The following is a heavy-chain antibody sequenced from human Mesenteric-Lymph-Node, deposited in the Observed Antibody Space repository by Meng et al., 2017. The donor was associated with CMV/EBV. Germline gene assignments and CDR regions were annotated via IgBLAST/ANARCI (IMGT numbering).Heavy chain of an antibody. Sequence: CAVSGGSISSSNWWSWVRQPPGKGLEWIGEIYHSGSTNYNPSLKSRVTISVDKTKNQFSLKLSSVTAADTAVYYCARVFGELGHFDYWGQGTLVTVSS. CDR1: GGSISSSNW. J-gene: IGHJ4*02. D-gene: IGHD3-10*02. CDR3: ARVFGELGHFDY. V-gene: IGHV4-4*02. CDR2: IYHSGST.